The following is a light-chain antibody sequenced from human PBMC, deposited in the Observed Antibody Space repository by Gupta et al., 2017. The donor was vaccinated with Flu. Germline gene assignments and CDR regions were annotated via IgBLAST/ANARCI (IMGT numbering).Light chain of an antibody. CDR3: QCYDSSLSSYV. Sequence: VTVSCTGSSYNIGAPYDVHSYQQLAGTAPKLLMVSNNIPSSCVPHRSSDCTSGTSASLTIAGLQAEDEDVYYCQCYDSSLSSYVFGTGTKVTVL. CDR1: SYNIGAPYD. J-gene: IGLJ1*01. V-gene: IGLV1-40*01. CDR2: SNN.